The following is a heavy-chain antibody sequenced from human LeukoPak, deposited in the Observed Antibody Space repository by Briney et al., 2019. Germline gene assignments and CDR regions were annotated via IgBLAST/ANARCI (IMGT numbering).Heavy chain of an antibody. CDR3: ARGERGYRYGFVYFQK. CDR1: GYTFTGYY. Sequence: ASVKVSCKASGYTFTGYYMHWVRQAPGQGLEWMGWISPNSGGTNYAQKFQGRVTMTRDTSMSTAYMELRSLRSEDTAVYYCARGERGYRYGFVYFQKWGQGALVTVSS. D-gene: IGHD5-18*01. CDR2: ISPNSGGT. J-gene: IGHJ1*01. V-gene: IGHV1-2*02.